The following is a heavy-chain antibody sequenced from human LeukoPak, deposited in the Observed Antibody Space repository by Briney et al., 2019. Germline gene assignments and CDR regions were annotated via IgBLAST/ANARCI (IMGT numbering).Heavy chain of an antibody. D-gene: IGHD2-15*01. V-gene: IGHV3-15*01. CDR1: GFTFSDAW. Sequence: GGSLRLSCVGSGFTFSDAWMTWVRQAPGKGLEWVGRIKSKIDGGTIDYAEPVKGRFTISRDDSRNTLYLQMCSLKTEDTAVYYCTSRRQDGWWGQGTLVTVS. J-gene: IGHJ4*02. CDR3: TSRRQDGW. CDR2: IKSKIDGGTI.